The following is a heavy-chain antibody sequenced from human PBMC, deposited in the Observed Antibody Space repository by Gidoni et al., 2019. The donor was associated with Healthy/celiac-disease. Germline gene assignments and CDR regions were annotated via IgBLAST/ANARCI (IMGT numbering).Heavy chain of an antibody. Sequence: VQLQQSGAGLVKPSHTMYLTCTVSVGSISSGVYYWSWIRQRPGKGLEWIGYIYYSGSTYCNPPLKSRVTISVDTSQNQFSLKLSSVPAADTAVYYCARMPSGGVVILCKDAFDIWGQGTMVTVSS. CDR1: VGSISSGVYY. CDR3: ARMPSGGVVILCKDAFDI. CDR2: IYYSGST. D-gene: IGHD3-3*01. J-gene: IGHJ3*02. V-gene: IGHV4-31*03.